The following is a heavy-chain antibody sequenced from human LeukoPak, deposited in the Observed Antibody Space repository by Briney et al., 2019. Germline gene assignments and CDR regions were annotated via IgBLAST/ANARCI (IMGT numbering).Heavy chain of an antibody. J-gene: IGHJ4*02. CDR2: IYHSGST. CDR1: GYSISSGYY. CDR3: ARGRRNSSSWYFFSHHADFDY. V-gene: IGHV4-38-2*02. Sequence: SETLSLTCTVSGYSISSGYYWGWIRQPPGKGLEWIGSIYHSGSTYYNPSLKSRVTISVDTSKNQFSLKLSSVTAADTAVYYCARGRRNSSSWYFFSHHADFDYWGQGTLVTVSS. D-gene: IGHD6-13*01.